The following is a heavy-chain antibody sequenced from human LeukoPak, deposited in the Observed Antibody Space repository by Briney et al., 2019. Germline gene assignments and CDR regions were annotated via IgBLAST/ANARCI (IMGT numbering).Heavy chain of an antibody. J-gene: IGHJ4*02. Sequence: PGGSLRLSCAASGFTFSSYGMHWVRQAPGKGLEWVAVIWYDGSNKYYADSVKGRFTISRDNSKNTLYLQMNSLRAEDTAVYYCARDGVLRYFDWSFDYWGQGTLVTVSS. CDR1: GFTFSSYG. CDR3: ARDGVLRYFDWSFDY. D-gene: IGHD3-9*01. CDR2: IWYDGSNK. V-gene: IGHV3-33*01.